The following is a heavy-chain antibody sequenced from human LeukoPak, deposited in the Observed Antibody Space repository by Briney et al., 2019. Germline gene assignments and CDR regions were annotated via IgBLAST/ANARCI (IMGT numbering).Heavy chain of an antibody. V-gene: IGHV5-51*01. CDR3: ARERGGYSSGYIPDY. J-gene: IGHJ4*02. CDR2: IYPGDSDT. Sequence: GESLKISCKGSGYSFTNYWIGWVRQMPGKGLEWMGIIYPGDSDTRYTPSFQGQVTISADKSISTAYLQWSSLNASDTAVYYCARERGGYSSGYIPDYWGQGTLVTVSS. CDR1: GYSFTNYW. D-gene: IGHD5-18*01.